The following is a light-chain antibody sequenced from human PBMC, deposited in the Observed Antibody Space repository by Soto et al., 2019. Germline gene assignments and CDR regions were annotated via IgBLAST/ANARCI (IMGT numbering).Light chain of an antibody. CDR3: CSYSGSSLAV. CDR1: SSDVGDYTY. V-gene: IGLV2-11*01. Sequence: QSALTQPRSVSGSPGQSVTISCTGTSSDVGDYTYVSWYQHHPGKAPKLMIYDVSKRPSGVPDRFSGSKSGNTASLTTSGLQAEDETDYYCCSYSGSSLAVFGGGTKLTVL. J-gene: IGLJ2*01. CDR2: DVS.